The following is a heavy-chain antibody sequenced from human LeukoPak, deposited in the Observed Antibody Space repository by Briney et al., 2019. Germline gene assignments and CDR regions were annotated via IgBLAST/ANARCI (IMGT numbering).Heavy chain of an antibody. V-gene: IGHV3-30-3*01. CDR1: GFTFSSYA. J-gene: IGHJ4*02. D-gene: IGHD2-21*02. Sequence: GGSLRLSCAASGFTFSSYAMHWVRQAPGKGLEWVAVISYDGSNKYYADSVKGRFTISRDNSKNTLYLQMNSLRAEDTAVYYCARDAGFVVVTPIPGYWGQRTLVTVSS. CDR3: ARDAGFVVVTPIPGY. CDR2: ISYDGSNK.